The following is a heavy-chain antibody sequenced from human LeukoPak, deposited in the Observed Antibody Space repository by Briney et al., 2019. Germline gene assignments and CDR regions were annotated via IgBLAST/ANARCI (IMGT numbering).Heavy chain of an antibody. CDR2: IHYSGST. Sequence: KPSETLSLTCTVSGGSISSSSYYWGWIRQPPGKGLEWIGSIHYSGSTYYNPSLKSRVTISVDTSKNQLSLKLSSVTAADTAVYYCASEPTEANYDILTGYYSHGYWGQGTLVTVSS. CDR1: GGSISSSSYY. CDR3: ASEPTEANYDILTGYYSHGY. J-gene: IGHJ4*02. V-gene: IGHV4-39*01. D-gene: IGHD3-9*01.